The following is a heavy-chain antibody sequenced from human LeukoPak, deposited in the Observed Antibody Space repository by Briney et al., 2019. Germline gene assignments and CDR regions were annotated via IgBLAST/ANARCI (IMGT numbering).Heavy chain of an antibody. V-gene: IGHV3-30*03. CDR1: GFTFSSYD. Sequence: GGSLRLSCAVSGFTFSSYDMHWVRQAPGKGLEWVTLISYDGGNKYYGDSVKGRFTISRDNSKNTLYLQMTSLRVEDTAVYYCATNSRRPHQYYMDVWGKGTTVTVSS. D-gene: IGHD1-14*01. CDR2: ISYDGGNK. CDR3: ATNSRRPHQYYMDV. J-gene: IGHJ6*03.